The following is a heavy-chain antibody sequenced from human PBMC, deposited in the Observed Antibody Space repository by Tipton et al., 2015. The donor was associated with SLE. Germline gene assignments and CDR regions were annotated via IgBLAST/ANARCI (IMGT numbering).Heavy chain of an antibody. CDR2: IGASNNYT. Sequence: SLRLSCAASGFTFSDYYMNWIRQAPGKGLEWVSYIGASNNYTKYADSLKGRFTISRDNAKNSLYLHINSLSADDTAIYYCARQGGSHDEGIYYHYMDVWGKGTTVTVSS. V-gene: IGHV3-11*06. D-gene: IGHD1-26*01. J-gene: IGHJ6*03. CDR3: ARQGGSHDEGIYYHYMDV. CDR1: GFTFSDYY.